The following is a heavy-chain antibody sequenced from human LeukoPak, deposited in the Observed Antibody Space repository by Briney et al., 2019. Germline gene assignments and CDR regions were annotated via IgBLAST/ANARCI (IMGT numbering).Heavy chain of an antibody. J-gene: IGHJ4*02. CDR2: IYGGGST. CDR1: GSTVSNNF. CDR3: AREDTSGWSLFDY. D-gene: IGHD6-19*01. Sequence: GGSLRLSCAASGSTVSNNFMSWVRQAPGKGLEWVSVIYGGGSTNYADSVKGRFTISRDISKNTLYLQMNNLRAEDTAVYYCAREDTSGWSLFDYWGQGTLVTVSS. V-gene: IGHV3-66*01.